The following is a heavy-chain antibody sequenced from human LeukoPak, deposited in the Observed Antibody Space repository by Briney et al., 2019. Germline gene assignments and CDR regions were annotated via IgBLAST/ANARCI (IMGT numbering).Heavy chain of an antibody. J-gene: IGHJ3*02. CDR3: ARGVVGATSYCAFDI. CDR2: IYPGDSDT. D-gene: IGHD1-26*01. CDR1: GYSFTSYW. V-gene: IGHV5-51*01. Sequence: GESLKISCKGSGYSFTSYWIGWVRQMPGKGLEWMGIIYPGDSDTRYSPSFQGQVTISADKSISTAYRQWSSREASDTAMYYCARGVVGATSYCAFDIWGQGTMVTVS.